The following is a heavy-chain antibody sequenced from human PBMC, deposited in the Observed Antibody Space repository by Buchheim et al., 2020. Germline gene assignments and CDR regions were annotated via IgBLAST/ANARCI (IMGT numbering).Heavy chain of an antibody. CDR2: ITEDGSDK. Sequence: EVQLVESGGGLVQPGGSLRLSCAASGFTFSTYWMSWVRQAPGKGLEWVANITEDGSDKYYVDSVKGRFTVSRDNAKNSLYLQLNSLRSEDTAVYYCARDFWWLWDYWGQGTL. CDR1: GFTFSTYW. CDR3: ARDFWWLWDY. V-gene: IGHV3-7*01. D-gene: IGHD2-15*01. J-gene: IGHJ4*02.